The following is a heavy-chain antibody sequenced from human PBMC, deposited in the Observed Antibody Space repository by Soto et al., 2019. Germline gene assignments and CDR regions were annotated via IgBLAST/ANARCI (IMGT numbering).Heavy chain of an antibody. CDR3: ARVKLLWFGELLRDNYFDY. CDR2: INAGNGNT. J-gene: IGHJ4*02. D-gene: IGHD3-10*01. V-gene: IGHV1-3*01. Sequence: SVKVSCKASGYTFTSYAMHWVRQAPGQRLEWMGWINAGNGNTKYSQKFQGRVTITRDTSASTAYMGLSSLRSEDTAVYYCARVKLLWFGELLRDNYFDYWGQGTLVTVSS. CDR1: GYTFTSYA.